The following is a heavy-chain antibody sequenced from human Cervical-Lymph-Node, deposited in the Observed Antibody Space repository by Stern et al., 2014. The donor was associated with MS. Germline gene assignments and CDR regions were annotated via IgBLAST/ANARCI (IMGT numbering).Heavy chain of an antibody. J-gene: IGHJ5*02. D-gene: IGHD3-22*01. CDR1: GLTFSTNW. V-gene: IGHV3-74*01. CDR3: SRDLSGSRDL. CDR2: INEDGRTT. Sequence: EVQLVESGGGFVQPGGSLRLSCADSGLTFSTNWMHWVRQAPGKGLVWVSRINEDGRTTNYADSVKGRFTISRDNARNTLYLQMNSLRAEDTAVYFCSRDLSGSRDLWGQGTLVTVSS.